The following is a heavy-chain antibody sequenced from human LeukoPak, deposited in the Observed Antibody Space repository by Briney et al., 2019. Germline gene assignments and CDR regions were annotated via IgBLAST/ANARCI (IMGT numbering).Heavy chain of an antibody. J-gene: IGHJ4*02. CDR2: ISSKSSSI. Sequence: GGSLRLSCVASGFTFSSYSMSWVRQAPGKGLEWVSYISSKSSSIYYADSVKGRFTVSRDNAKNSLYLQMNSLRAEDTAVYYCARGTAYYVNDYWGQGALVTVSS. CDR3: ARGTAYYVNDY. V-gene: IGHV3-48*01. D-gene: IGHD1-26*01. CDR1: GFTFSSYS.